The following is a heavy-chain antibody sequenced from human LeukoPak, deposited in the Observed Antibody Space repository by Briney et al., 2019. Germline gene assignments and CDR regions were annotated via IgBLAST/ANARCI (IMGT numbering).Heavy chain of an antibody. V-gene: IGHV5-51*01. D-gene: IGHD3-10*01. CDR1: GYSFSNYW. CDR3: ARVAYGSGSYDFRAEYHFDF. J-gene: IGHJ4*02. Sequence: LGEPLKISCKGSGYSFSNYWIGWVRQMPGKDLEWMGIIYPGDSETRYSPSFLGQVTISADKSINTAYLQWSSLKASDTAIYYCARVAYGSGSYDFRAEYHFDFWGQGTLVTVSS. CDR2: IYPGDSET.